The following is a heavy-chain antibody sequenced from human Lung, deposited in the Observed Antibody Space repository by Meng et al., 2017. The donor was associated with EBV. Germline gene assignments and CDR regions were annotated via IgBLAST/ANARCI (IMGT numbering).Heavy chain of an antibody. D-gene: IGHD6-25*01. J-gene: IGHJ5*02. Sequence: EVQLVESGGRVVRPGGSLRLSCADSGFSFDYYGMSWVRQAPGKGLEWVSGINWNGVSTGYADSVKGRFTIFRDNAKKSLYLQMNSLRGEDTALYYCARVQTGIAAPFDPWGQGTLVTVSS. CDR1: GFSFDYYG. CDR2: INWNGVST. CDR3: ARVQTGIAAPFDP. V-gene: IGHV3-20*04.